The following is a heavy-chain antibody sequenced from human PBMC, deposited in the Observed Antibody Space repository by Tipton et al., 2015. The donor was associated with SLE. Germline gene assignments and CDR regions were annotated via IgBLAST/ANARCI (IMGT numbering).Heavy chain of an antibody. CDR1: GGSISSGDYY. D-gene: IGHD3-10*01. CDR2: IQYSGST. J-gene: IGHJ6*03. V-gene: IGHV4-30-4*01. Sequence: TLSLTCTVSGGSISSGDYYWTWIRQPPGKGLEWIGYIQYSGSTNYNPSLKSRLAISVDTSKNQFSLKLGSVTAADTAVYFCARGGGGVYYYYMDVWGKGTTVTVSS. CDR3: ARGGGGVYYYYMDV.